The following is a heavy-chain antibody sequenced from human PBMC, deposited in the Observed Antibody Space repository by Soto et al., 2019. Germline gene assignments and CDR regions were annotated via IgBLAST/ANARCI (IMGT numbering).Heavy chain of an antibody. V-gene: IGHV4-59*01. J-gene: IGHJ5*02. CDR2: IYYSGST. CDR1: GGSISRYF. Sequence: SETRSLTCTVAGGSISRYFWICIRQPPGKGLEWIGYIYYSGSTNYNPSLKSRVTISVDTSKNQFSLKLSSVTAADTAVYYCARDPKGNNWFDPWGQGTLVTVSS. CDR3: ARDPKGNNWFDP.